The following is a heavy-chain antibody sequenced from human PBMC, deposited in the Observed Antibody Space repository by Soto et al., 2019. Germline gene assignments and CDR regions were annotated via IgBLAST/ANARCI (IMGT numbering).Heavy chain of an antibody. CDR3: ARQEWLVRDFDY. V-gene: IGHV4-39*01. CDR1: GGSISSSSYY. D-gene: IGHD6-19*01. J-gene: IGHJ4*02. Sequence: QLQLQESGPGLVKPSDTLSLTCTVSGGSISSSSYYWGWIRQPPGKGLEWIGSIYYSGSTYYNPSLKSRVTISVDTSKNQFSLKLSSVTAADTAVYYCARQEWLVRDFDYWGQGTLVTVSS. CDR2: IYYSGST.